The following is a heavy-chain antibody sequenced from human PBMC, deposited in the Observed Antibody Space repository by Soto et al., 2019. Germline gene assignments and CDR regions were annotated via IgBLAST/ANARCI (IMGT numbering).Heavy chain of an antibody. CDR3: ARVGLQYYDILTGHYKPYYYYGMDV. D-gene: IGHD3-9*01. V-gene: IGHV4-59*01. CDR1: GGSISSYY. CDR2: IYYSGST. Sequence: PSETLSLTCTVSGGSISSYYWSWIRQPPGKGLEWIGYIYYSGSTNYNPSLKSRVTISVDTSKNQFSLKLSSVTAADTAVYYCARVGLQYYDILTGHYKPYYYYGMDVWGQGTTVTVSS. J-gene: IGHJ6*02.